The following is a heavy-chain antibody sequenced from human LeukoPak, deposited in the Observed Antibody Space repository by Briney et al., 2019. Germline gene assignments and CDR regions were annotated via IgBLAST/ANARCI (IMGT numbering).Heavy chain of an antibody. D-gene: IGHD3-3*01. Sequence: AGGSLRLSCAASGFTFSSYAMTWVRQAPGKGLEWVSTISDSSGSTYYADSVKGRFSISRDNFKNTLYLQMNSLRAEDTAVYYCAKDRRFLEWLFTLWGQGTLVTVSS. CDR1: GFTFSSYA. CDR2: ISDSSGST. J-gene: IGHJ4*02. V-gene: IGHV3-23*01. CDR3: AKDRRFLEWLFTL.